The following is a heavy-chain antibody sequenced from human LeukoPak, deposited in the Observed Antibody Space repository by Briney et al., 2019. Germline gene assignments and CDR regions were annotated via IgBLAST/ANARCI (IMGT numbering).Heavy chain of an antibody. CDR1: GGSVSGYY. CDR3: ARGRDGYIFDY. Sequence: SETLSLTCVVSGGSVSGYYWGWIRQPPGRGLEWIGYVYYSGSTNYNPSFKSRITISVDTSRNQFSLQLSSVTAADTAVYYCARGRDGYIFDYWGQGTLVTVSS. J-gene: IGHJ4*02. CDR2: VYYSGST. D-gene: IGHD5-24*01. V-gene: IGHV4-59*02.